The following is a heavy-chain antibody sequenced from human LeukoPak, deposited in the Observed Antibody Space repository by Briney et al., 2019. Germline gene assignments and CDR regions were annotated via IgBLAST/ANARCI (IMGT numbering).Heavy chain of an antibody. Sequence: GGSLRLSCAASGFTFSTYGMHWVLQAPGKGLEWVAFIRYDGSNKYYADSVKGRFTIPRDNSKNTLYLQMNSLRAEDTALYYCAQDTYDYGDYDGGDYWGQGTLVTVSS. J-gene: IGHJ4*02. CDR3: AQDTYDYGDYDGGDY. CDR1: GFTFSTYG. V-gene: IGHV3-30*02. CDR2: IRYDGSNK. D-gene: IGHD4-17*01.